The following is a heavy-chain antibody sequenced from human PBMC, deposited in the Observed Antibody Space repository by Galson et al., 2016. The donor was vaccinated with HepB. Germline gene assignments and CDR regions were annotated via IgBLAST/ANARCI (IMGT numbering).Heavy chain of an antibody. V-gene: IGHV3-74*01. CDR3: ARRRFGVPFDS. D-gene: IGHD3-16*01. J-gene: IGHJ4*02. CDR2: IDNDGSGT. Sequence: SLRLSCAASGFTFSTYWMHWVRQFPGTGLEWLSHIDNDGSGTTYADSVKGRFIISRDNAKNTLYLQMSSLRVEDTALYYCARRRFGVPFDSWGQGTLVTVSS. CDR1: GFTFSTYW.